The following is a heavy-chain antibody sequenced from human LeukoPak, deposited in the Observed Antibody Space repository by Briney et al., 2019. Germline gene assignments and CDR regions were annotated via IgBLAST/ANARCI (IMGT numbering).Heavy chain of an antibody. V-gene: IGHV4-4*02. Sequence: PSETLSLTCAVSGGSISSSNWWSWVRQPPGKGLEWIGEIYHSGSTNYNPSLKSRVTISVDKSKNQFSLKLSSVTAADTAVYYCARDHVSSPAFVVVTATLDAFDIWGQGTMVTVSS. J-gene: IGHJ3*02. CDR1: GGSISSSNW. D-gene: IGHD2-21*02. CDR3: ARDHVSSPAFVVVTATLDAFDI. CDR2: IYHSGST.